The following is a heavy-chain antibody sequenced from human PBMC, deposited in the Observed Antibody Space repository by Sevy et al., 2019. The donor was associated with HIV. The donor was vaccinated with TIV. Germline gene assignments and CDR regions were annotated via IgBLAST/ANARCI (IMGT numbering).Heavy chain of an antibody. CDR3: ARELTGDFYYGMDV. J-gene: IGHJ6*02. CDR2: IYYSGST. Sequence: SETLSLTCTVSGGSISSYYWSWIRQPPGKGLEWIGYIYYSGSTNYNPSLKSRVTISVDTSKNQFSLKLSSVTAAATAVYYCARELTGDFYYGMDVWGQGTTVTVSS. CDR1: GGSISSYY. V-gene: IGHV4-59*01. D-gene: IGHD7-27*01.